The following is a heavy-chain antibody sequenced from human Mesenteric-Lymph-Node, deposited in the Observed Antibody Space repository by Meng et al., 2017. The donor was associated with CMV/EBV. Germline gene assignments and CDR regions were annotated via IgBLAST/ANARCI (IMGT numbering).Heavy chain of an antibody. CDR3: ARGDWIYGSASTHYFDY. CDR1: GFIFSSSW. D-gene: IGHD2-21*02. V-gene: IGHV3-13*04. J-gene: IGHJ4*02. Sequence: GESLKISCEVSGFIFSSSWMHWVRQVTGKGLEWVASISTAGDTHYSDSVKGRFTVSRENVKNSLYLQMNSLTAGDTAVYYCARGDWIYGSASTHYFDYWGQGTLVTVSS. CDR2: ISTAGDT.